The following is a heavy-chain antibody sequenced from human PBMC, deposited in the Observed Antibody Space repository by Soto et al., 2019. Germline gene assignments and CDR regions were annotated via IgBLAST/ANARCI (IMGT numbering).Heavy chain of an antibody. CDR2: INPATGAA. CDR1: GYPVTAYY. Sequence: QLHLVQSGAVVKKPGASVTVSCSASGYPVTAYYMHWVRQAPGRGLEWMGGINPATGAAKYTQTFQGRATMTRGTSTSTVFMELSGLTSEDTAVFYCARGGGVGVAGSAAFDMWGQGTLVTVSS. J-gene: IGHJ3*02. V-gene: IGHV1-2*02. D-gene: IGHD3-3*01. CDR3: ARGGGVGVAGSAAFDM.